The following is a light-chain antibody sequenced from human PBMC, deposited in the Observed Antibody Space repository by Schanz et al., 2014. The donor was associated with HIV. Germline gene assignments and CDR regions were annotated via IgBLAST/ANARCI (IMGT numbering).Light chain of an antibody. V-gene: IGLV7-46*01. CDR3: LLSYTDAHV. Sequence: QAVVTQEPSLTVSPGGTVTLTCSSSTGTVTSGHYPYWFQLKPGQAPRTLIYDGSNKHSWTPARFSGSLLGGKAALTLSGAQPEDEADYYCLLSYTDAHVFGTGTKLTVL. CDR2: DGS. CDR1: TGTVTSGHY. J-gene: IGLJ1*01.